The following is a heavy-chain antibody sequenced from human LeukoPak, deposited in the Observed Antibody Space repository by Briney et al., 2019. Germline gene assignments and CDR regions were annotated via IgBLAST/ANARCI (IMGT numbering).Heavy chain of an antibody. Sequence: EASVKVSCKASGGTFSSYAISWVRQAPGQGLGWMGGIIPIFGTANYAQKFQGRVTITTDESTSTAYMELSSLRSEDTAVYYCASSSDTAMVNDAFDIWGQGTMVTVSS. J-gene: IGHJ3*02. CDR2: IIPIFGTA. CDR1: GGTFSSYA. V-gene: IGHV1-69*05. D-gene: IGHD5-18*01. CDR3: ASSSDTAMVNDAFDI.